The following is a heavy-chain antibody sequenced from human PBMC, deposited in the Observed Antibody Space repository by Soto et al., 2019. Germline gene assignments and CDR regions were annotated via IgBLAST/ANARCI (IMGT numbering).Heavy chain of an antibody. CDR2: ISAYDGNT. V-gene: IGHV1-18*01. CDR1: GYTFTSYG. J-gene: IGHJ6*01. Sequence: QVQLVQSGAEVKKPGASVKVSCKASGYTFTSYGIIWVRQAPGQGLEWLGWISAYDGNTNYAQILQGRVSMTTDTSTSTAYMELRSLRSDDTAVSYCARGGYYDSSGSRNYYYYGMNVWGQGNTVTVSS. CDR3: ARGGYYDSSGSRNYYYYGMNV. D-gene: IGHD3-22*01.